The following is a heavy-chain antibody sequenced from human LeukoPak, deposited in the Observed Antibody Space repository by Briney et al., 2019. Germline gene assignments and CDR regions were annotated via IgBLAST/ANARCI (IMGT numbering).Heavy chain of an antibody. J-gene: IGHJ4*02. CDR3: ATTTGGITMVRGVHDY. D-gene: IGHD3-10*01. V-gene: IGHV4-39*01. Sequence: PSETLSLTCTVSGGSISSSSYYGGWIRQPPGKGLEWIGSIYYSGSTYYNPSLKSRVTISVDTSKNQFSLKLSSVTAADTAVYYCATTTGGITMVRGVHDYWGQGTLVTVSS. CDR2: IYYSGST. CDR1: GGSISSSSYY.